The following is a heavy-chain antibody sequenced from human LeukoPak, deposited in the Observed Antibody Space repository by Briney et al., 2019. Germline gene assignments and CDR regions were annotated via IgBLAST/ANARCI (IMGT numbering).Heavy chain of an antibody. D-gene: IGHD6-13*01. J-gene: IGHJ6*03. CDR2: INHSGST. V-gene: IGHV4-34*01. Sequence: PSETLSLTCAVYGGSFSGYYWSWIRQPPGKGLEWIGEINHSGSTNYNLSLKSRVTISVDTSKNQFSLKLSSVTAADTAVYYCARGQGAAAANYYYYYMDVWGKGTTVTVSS. CDR3: ARGQGAAAANYYYYYMDV. CDR1: GGSFSGYY.